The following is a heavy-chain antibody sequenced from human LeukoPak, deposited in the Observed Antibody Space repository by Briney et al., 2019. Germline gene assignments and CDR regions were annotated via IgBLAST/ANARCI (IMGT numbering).Heavy chain of an antibody. CDR2: ISAYNGNT. CDR1: GYSFTSYG. CDR3: ARGFTYYYDSSGYPILGY. V-gene: IGHV1-18*01. Sequence: ASVKVSCKASGYSFTSYGITWVRQAPGQGLELMGWISAYNGNTNYAQKLQDRVTMTTDTPTSTAYMELRSLRSDDTAVYYCARGFTYYYDSSGYPILGYWGQGTLVTVSS. J-gene: IGHJ4*02. D-gene: IGHD3-22*01.